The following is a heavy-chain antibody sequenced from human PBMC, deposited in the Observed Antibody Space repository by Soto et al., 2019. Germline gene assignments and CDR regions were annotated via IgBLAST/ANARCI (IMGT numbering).Heavy chain of an antibody. CDR1: GGSISRSTHY. J-gene: IGHJ4*02. Sequence: PSETLSLTCTVSGGSISRSTHYWGWIRQPPGKGLEWIGSIYYSGSTYYNPSLKSRVTVSVDTSKSQFSLKLSSVTAADTAVYYCARLTPYSSGKGFDYWGQGNLVTVSS. D-gene: IGHD3-10*01. CDR2: IYYSGST. V-gene: IGHV4-39*01. CDR3: ARLTPYSSGKGFDY.